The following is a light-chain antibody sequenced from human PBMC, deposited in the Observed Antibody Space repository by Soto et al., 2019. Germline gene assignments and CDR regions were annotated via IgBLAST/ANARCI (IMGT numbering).Light chain of an antibody. CDR2: EVS. V-gene: IGLV2-14*01. CDR3: SSYTSSSAYVI. J-gene: IGLJ2*01. CDR1: SSDIGTYDY. Sequence: QSALTQPASVSGSPGQSITISCTGTSSDIGTYDYVSWYQQHPAKAPKLMIYEVSNRPSGISNRFSGSKSGNTASLTISGLQAEDEADYYCSSYTSSSAYVIFGGGTKVTVL.